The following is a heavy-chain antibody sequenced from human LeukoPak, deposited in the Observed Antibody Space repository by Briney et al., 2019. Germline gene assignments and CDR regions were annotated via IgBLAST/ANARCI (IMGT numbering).Heavy chain of an antibody. V-gene: IGHV1-18*01. CDR3: ARASYYDSSGYDFDY. J-gene: IGHJ4*02. D-gene: IGHD3-22*01. CDR2: ISAYNGNT. Sequence: EASVRVSCKASGYTFTSYGISCVRQAPGQGLEWMGWISAYNGNTNYAQKLQGRVTMTTDTSTSTAYMELRSLRSDDTAVYYCARASYYDSSGYDFDYWGQGTLVTVSS. CDR1: GYTFTSYG.